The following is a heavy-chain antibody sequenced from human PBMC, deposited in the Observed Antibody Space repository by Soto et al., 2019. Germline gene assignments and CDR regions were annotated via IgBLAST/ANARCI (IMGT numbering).Heavy chain of an antibody. D-gene: IGHD3-10*01. CDR1: GDSIIRSF. Sequence: QVHLQESGPLLVKSSETLSLVCSVSGDSIIRSFCGWIRQSPGKGLQYIGYISDSGVTDYDPSFKRRVTLSVTTSKNKFSLKLTSVTAADTAVYYCARGAGDFSGPDSFDIWGQGTMVTVSS. V-gene: IGHV4-59*01. J-gene: IGHJ3*02. CDR2: ISDSGVT. CDR3: ARGAGDFSGPDSFDI.